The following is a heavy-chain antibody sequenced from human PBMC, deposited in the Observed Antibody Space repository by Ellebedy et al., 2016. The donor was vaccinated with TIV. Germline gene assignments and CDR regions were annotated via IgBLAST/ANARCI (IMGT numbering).Heavy chain of an antibody. J-gene: IGHJ4*02. V-gene: IGHV3-48*01. CDR2: ISSGNNSV. D-gene: IGHD4-23*01. CDR3: ESGGSSE. Sequence: GESLKISCVASGFTFNSYSMNWVRLAPGKGLEWVSYISSGNNSVYYADSVKGRFTISRDNVKNSLYLQMNRLRVEDTAVYYCESGGSSEWGQGTLVTVSS. CDR1: GFTFNSYS.